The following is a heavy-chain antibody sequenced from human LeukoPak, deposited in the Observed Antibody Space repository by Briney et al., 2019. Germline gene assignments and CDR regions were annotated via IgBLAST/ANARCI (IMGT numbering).Heavy chain of an antibody. V-gene: IGHV3-21*01. J-gene: IGHJ6*04. CDR1: GFTFSSYN. CDR3: ARASLTDLSPLDV. D-gene: IGHD4/OR15-4a*01. Sequence: NPGGSLRLSCAASGFTFSSYNMNWVRQAPGKGLEWVSSISTSSNYIYYADSVKGRFTISRDNAKNSLYLQMNSLRAEDTAVYYCARASLTDLSPLDVWGKGTTVTVSS. CDR2: ISTSSNYI.